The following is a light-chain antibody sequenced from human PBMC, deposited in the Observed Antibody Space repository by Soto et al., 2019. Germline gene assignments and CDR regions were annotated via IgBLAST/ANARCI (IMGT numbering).Light chain of an antibody. V-gene: IGKV1-5*03. Sequence: DIQMTQSPSTLSASVGDRVTITCRASQSISSWLAWYQQKPGKAPKILIYKASMLESGVPSRFSGSGSGTEFTLTISSLQPDDFATCYGQQYSSYPWTFGQGTKVEVK. CDR2: KAS. CDR3: QQYSSYPWT. CDR1: QSISSW. J-gene: IGKJ1*01.